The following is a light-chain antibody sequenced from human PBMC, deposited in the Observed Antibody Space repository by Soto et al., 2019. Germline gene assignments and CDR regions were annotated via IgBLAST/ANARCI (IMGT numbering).Light chain of an antibody. V-gene: IGLV1-47*02. J-gene: IGLJ3*02. Sequence: QTVVTQPPSASGTPGQRVTISCSGSSSNTGTYYVDWYQHLPGTAPKLLIYSDSQRPSGVPDRFSASKSGASASLVISGLRSEDEADYYCASWDARLSGWVFGGGTQLTVL. CDR2: SDS. CDR1: SSNTGTYY. CDR3: ASWDARLSGWV.